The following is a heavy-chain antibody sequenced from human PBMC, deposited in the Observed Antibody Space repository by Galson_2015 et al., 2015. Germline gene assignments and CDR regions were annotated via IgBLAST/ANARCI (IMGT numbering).Heavy chain of an antibody. V-gene: IGHV3-74*01. CDR1: GFTFSSYW. CDR2: ISSDGSST. D-gene: IGHD3-22*01. Sequence: SLRLPCAASGFTFSSYWMHWVRQAPGTGLVWVSRISSDGSSTSYADSVKGRFTISRDNAKNTLYLQMNSLRAEDTAVYYCARALKANYDSSGYHDYWGQGTLVTVSS. CDR3: ARALKANYDSSGYHDY. J-gene: IGHJ4*02.